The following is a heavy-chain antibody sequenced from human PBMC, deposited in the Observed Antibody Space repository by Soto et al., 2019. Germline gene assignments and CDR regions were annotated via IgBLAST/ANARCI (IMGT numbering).Heavy chain of an antibody. CDR3: AKDRNYPRDCFHY. V-gene: IGHV3-23*01. J-gene: IGHJ4*02. D-gene: IGHD1-7*01. CDR2: ISPNGQGI. Sequence: GGSLRLSCAASGFTLSSYGMSWVRQAPGKGLEWVSAISPNGQGIYYADSVRGRFTISRDTLKNTVFLHMDSLRAEDTAVYYCAKDRNYPRDCFHYWGQGTLVTVSS. CDR1: GFTLSSYG.